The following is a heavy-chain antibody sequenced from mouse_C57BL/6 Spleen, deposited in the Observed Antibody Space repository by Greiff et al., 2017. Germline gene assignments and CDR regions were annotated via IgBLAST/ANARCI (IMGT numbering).Heavy chain of an antibody. J-gene: IGHJ2*01. CDR3: ARFTTVVAYDY. V-gene: IGHV14-3*01. CDR2: IDPANGNT. CDR1: GFNIKNTY. Sequence: EVQLVESVAELVRPGASVKLSCTASGFNIKNTYMHWVKQRPEQGLAWIGTIDPANGNTKYAPKCQGKATITADTSSNTAYLQLSSLTSEDTAIYYCARFTTVVAYDYGGQGTTLTVSS. D-gene: IGHD1-1*01.